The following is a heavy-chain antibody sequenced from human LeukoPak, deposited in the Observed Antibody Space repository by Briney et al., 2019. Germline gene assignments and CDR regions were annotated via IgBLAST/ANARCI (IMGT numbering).Heavy chain of an antibody. CDR3: AKDEGGYCSSTSCYSGYFQH. J-gene: IGHJ1*01. V-gene: IGHV3-23*01. CDR2: ISGSGGST. CDR1: GFTFSSYA. D-gene: IGHD2-2*01. Sequence: PGESLRLSCAASGFTFSSYAMSWVRQAPGKGLEWVSAISGSGGSTYYADSVKGRFTISRDNSKNTLYLQMNSLRAEDTAVYYCAKDEGGYCSSTSCYSGYFQHWGQGTLVTVSS.